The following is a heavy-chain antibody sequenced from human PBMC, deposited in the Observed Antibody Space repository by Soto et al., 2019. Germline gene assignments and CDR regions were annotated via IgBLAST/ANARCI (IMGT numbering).Heavy chain of an antibody. Sequence: GGSLRLSCAALGFTVSCKRYVCWGRQAPGKGLEWISAIYDVDGTFYADSVKGRFTTSSDSSKTTVYLQMNGLRPDDTAVYYCASWHEREHAYDVWGRGTTVTVSS. CDR1: GFTVSCKRY. D-gene: IGHD1-1*01. CDR2: IYDVDGT. V-gene: IGHV3-53*01. J-gene: IGHJ3*01. CDR3: ASWHEREHAYDV.